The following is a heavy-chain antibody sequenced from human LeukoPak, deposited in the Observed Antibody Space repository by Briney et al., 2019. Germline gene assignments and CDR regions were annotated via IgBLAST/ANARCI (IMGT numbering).Heavy chain of an antibody. Sequence: EASVKVSCKASGYTFTGYYLHWVRQAPGQGLEWMGWINPRTGGTNYAQKFQGRVTLTRDTSISTAYMELRRPRYDDTAVYYCARRVPAAVLDVWGQGTLVTVSS. CDR1: GYTFTGYY. CDR2: INPRTGGT. J-gene: IGHJ4*02. CDR3: ARRVPAAVLDV. D-gene: IGHD2-2*01. V-gene: IGHV1-2*02.